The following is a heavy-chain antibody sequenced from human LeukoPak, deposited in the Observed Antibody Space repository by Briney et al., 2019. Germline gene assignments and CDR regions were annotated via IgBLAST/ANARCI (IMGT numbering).Heavy chain of an antibody. CDR3: AKSVASDAY. Sequence: PGGSLRLSGEASRFSFSSYAMHWVRKAPGKGLEWVATLSFDGSDKFHAESVKGRFTISRGNSRATLFLQMNSLRPEDTAVYYCAKSVASDAYWGQGTVVTVSS. D-gene: IGHD5-12*01. J-gene: IGHJ4*02. CDR1: RFSFSSYA. V-gene: IGHV3-30*18. CDR2: LSFDGSDK.